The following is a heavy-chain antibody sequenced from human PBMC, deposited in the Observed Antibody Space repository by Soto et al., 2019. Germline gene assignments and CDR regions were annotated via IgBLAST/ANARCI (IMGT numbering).Heavy chain of an antibody. V-gene: IGHV3-23*01. CDR3: AKGGHYYTGSPVDFDF. CDR1: GFTFKNYG. CDR2: ITDSGDTT. J-gene: IGHJ4*02. Sequence: GGSLRLSCTASGFTFKNYGMNWVRQAPGKGLEWVSIITDSGDTTYYADSVKGRFTISRDNSKNTLYLQMNGLRAEDTAVYYCAKGGHYYTGSPVDFDFWGPGTLVTVPQ. D-gene: IGHD3-10*01.